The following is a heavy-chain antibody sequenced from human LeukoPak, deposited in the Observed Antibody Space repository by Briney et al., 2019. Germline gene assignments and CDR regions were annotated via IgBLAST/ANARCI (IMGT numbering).Heavy chain of an antibody. J-gene: IGHJ4*02. CDR1: GFTFTSSA. V-gene: IGHV1-58*02. Sequence: SVKVSCKASGFTFTSSAMQWVRQARGQRLEGIGWIVVGSGNTNYAQKFQERVTITRDMSTSTAYMELSSLRSEDTAVYYCAADLYGAVYFDSWGQGTLFTVSS. D-gene: IGHD4-17*01. CDR3: AADLYGAVYFDS. CDR2: IVVGSGNT.